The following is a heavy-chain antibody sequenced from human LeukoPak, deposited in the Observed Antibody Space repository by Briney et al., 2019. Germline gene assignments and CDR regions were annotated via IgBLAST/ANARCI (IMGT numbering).Heavy chain of an antibody. V-gene: IGHV3-74*01. CDR2: INTDGSST. CDR3: AKDSADGGWPDYYYYYMDV. J-gene: IGHJ6*03. D-gene: IGHD6-19*01. CDR1: GFTFSSYW. Sequence: PGGSLRLSCAASGFTFSSYWMHWVRQAPGKGLVWVSRINTDGSSTSYADSVKGRFTISRDNAKNTLYLQMNSLRAEDTAVYYCAKDSADGGWPDYYYYYMDVWGKGTTVTVSS.